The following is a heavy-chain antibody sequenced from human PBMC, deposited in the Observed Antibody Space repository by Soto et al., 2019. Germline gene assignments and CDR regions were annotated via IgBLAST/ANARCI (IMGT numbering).Heavy chain of an antibody. CDR3: ARDIVVVVADYYGMDV. CDR2: MNPNSGNT. Sequence: QVQLVQSGAEVKKPGASVKVSCKASGYTFTSYDINWVRQATGQGLEWMGWMNPNSGNTGYAQKFQGRVTMTRNTSINTAYMELSSLRSEDTAVYYSARDIVVVVADYYGMDVWGQGTTVTVSS. CDR1: GYTFTSYD. J-gene: IGHJ6*02. V-gene: IGHV1-8*01. D-gene: IGHD2-15*01.